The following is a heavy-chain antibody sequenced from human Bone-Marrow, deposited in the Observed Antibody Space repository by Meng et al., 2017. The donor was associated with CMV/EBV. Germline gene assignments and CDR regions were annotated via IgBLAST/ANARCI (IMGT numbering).Heavy chain of an antibody. CDR1: GFTFSSYE. CDR3: ARPFGQSVGYYGMDV. Sequence: GESLKISCAASGFTFSSYELNWVRQAPEKGLEWVSYISSSGNTKYYADSVKGRFTISRDNAKNSLYLQMNSLRAEDTAVYYCARPFGQSVGYYGMDVWGQGTTVNVSS. CDR2: ISSSGNTK. V-gene: IGHV3-48*03. D-gene: IGHD3-16*01. J-gene: IGHJ6*02.